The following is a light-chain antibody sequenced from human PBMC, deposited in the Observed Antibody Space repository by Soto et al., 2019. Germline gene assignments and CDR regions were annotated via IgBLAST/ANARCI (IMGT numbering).Light chain of an antibody. CDR2: DVS. J-gene: IGLJ1*01. CDR1: SSDVGGYNY. V-gene: IGLV2-11*01. CDR3: CSHAGTYIYV. Sequence: QSALTQPRSVSGSPGQSVTISCTGTSSDVGGYNYVSWYQQHPGKAPKLMIYDVSKRPSGVPDLFSGFKSGNTASLTISVLQAEDEADYSCCSHAGTYIYVFGTGTKLTVL.